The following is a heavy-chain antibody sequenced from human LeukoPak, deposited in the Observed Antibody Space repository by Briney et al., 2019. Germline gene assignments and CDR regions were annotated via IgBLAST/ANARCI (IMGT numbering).Heavy chain of an antibody. J-gene: IGHJ5*02. D-gene: IGHD3-3*01. CDR3: ARDLGYYDFWSGQNWFDP. CDR1: RFTFSSYS. V-gene: IGHV3-48*01. Sequence: GGSLSLSCAASRFTFSSYSMNWVRQAPGKGLEWVSYITSGSSNIYYADSVKGRFTISRDNAKNSLYLQMNSLRAEDTAVYYCARDLGYYDFWSGQNWFDPWGQGTLVTVSS. CDR2: ITSGSSNI.